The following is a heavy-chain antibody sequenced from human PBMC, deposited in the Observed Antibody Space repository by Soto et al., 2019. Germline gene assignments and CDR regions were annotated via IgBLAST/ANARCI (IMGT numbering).Heavy chain of an antibody. CDR3: ARGYRQSGYSSSWVFYY. D-gene: IGHD6-13*01. Sequence: QVQLRESGPGLVKPSQTLSLTCTVSGGSINSGGYYWNWIRQHPGKGLEWIGYMYYSGSTYYNTFCRSLVIISADTSENHSSLKLSSVTAADTAVYCCARGYRQSGYSSSWVFYYWGQGTLVNVSS. CDR2: MYYSGST. V-gene: IGHV4-31*01. CDR1: GGSINSGGYY. J-gene: IGHJ4*02.